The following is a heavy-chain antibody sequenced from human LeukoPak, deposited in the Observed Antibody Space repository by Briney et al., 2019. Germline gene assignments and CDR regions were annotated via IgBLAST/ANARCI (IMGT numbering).Heavy chain of an antibody. V-gene: IGHV3-30*02. CDR1: GFTFSSYG. J-gene: IGHJ4*02. CDR3: AITPTVGARWVSHHPPGEGEH. Sequence: GGSLRLSCAASGFTFSSYGMHWVRQAPGKGLEWVAFIRYDGSNKYYADSVKGRFTISRDNSKNTLYLQMNSLRAEDTAVYYCAITPTVGARWVSHHPPGEGEHWGQGTLVTVSS. D-gene: IGHD1-26*01. CDR2: IRYDGSNK.